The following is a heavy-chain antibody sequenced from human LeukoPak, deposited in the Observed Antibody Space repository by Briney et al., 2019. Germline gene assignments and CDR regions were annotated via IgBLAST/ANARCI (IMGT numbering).Heavy chain of an antibody. CDR1: GYTFTSYY. Sequence: ASVKVSCKASGYTFTSYYLHWVRQAPGQGLEWMGLINPTGGSTGYAQKFQGRVTMTRDTSISTAYMELSRLRSDDTAVYYCARVSTVTTFDYWGQGTLVTVSS. D-gene: IGHD4-17*01. CDR2: INPTGGST. V-gene: IGHV1-46*01. J-gene: IGHJ4*02. CDR3: ARVSTVTTFDY.